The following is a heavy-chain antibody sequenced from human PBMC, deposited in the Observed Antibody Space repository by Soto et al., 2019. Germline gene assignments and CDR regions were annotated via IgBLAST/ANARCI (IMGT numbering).Heavy chain of an antibody. D-gene: IGHD3-22*01. CDR1: GGSISSYY. V-gene: IGHV4-59*01. J-gene: IGHJ2*01. CDR2: IYYSGST. Sequence: QVQLQESGPGLVKPSETLSLTCTVSGGSISSYYWSWIRQPPGKGLEWTGYIYYSGSTNYNPSLKSRVNIAVDTSKNQCSLKLSSVTAADTAVYYCARVSDYYDSSGYYPYWYFDLWGRGTLVTVSS. CDR3: ARVSDYYDSSGYYPYWYFDL.